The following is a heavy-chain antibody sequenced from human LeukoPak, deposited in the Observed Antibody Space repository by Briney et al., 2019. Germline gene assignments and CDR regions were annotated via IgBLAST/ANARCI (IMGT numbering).Heavy chain of an antibody. CDR2: ISYDGSNK. V-gene: IGHV3-30*03. CDR3: ACYDSSGYYPFDY. CDR1: GFTFSSYG. D-gene: IGHD3-22*01. J-gene: IGHJ4*02. Sequence: GSLGLSCAASGFTFSSYGMHWVRQAPGKGLEWVAVISYDGSNKYYADSVKGRFTISRDNSKNTLYLQMNSLRAEDTAVYYCACYDSSGYYPFDYWGQGTLVTVSS.